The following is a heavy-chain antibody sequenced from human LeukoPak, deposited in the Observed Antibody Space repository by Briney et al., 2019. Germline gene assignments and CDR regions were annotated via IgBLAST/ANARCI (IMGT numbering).Heavy chain of an antibody. CDR1: GGTFSSYA. CDR3: ATKDYGDYERDFDY. Sequence: SVKVSCKASGGTFSSYAISWVRQAPGQGLEWMGRIIPILGIANYAQKFQGRVTMTEDTSTDTAYMELSSLRSEDTAVYYCATKDYGDYERDFDYWGQGTLVTVSS. D-gene: IGHD4-17*01. J-gene: IGHJ4*02. CDR2: IIPILGIA. V-gene: IGHV1-69*04.